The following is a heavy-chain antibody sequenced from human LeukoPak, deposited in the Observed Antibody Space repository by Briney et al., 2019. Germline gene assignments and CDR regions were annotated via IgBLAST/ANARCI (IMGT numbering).Heavy chain of an antibody. CDR2: IRDSGGRT. CDR3: AKGYSSGWYAFDS. Sequence: GGSLRLSCEASGFTFSSYAMSWVRQAPGKGLEWVSGIRDSGGRTYYADSVKGRFTISRDNSKNTMYLDMNSLRAEDTALYYCAKGYSSGWYAFDSWGQGTLVTVSS. J-gene: IGHJ5*01. D-gene: IGHD6-13*01. CDR1: GFTFSSYA. V-gene: IGHV3-23*01.